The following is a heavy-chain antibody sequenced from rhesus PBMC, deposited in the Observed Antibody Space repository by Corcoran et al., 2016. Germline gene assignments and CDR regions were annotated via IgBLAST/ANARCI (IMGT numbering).Heavy chain of an antibody. D-gene: IGHD6-31*01. CDR2: IRSGGST. Sequence: QVQLQQWGEGLVKPSETLSLTCAVYGGSISSNYWSWIRQPPGKGLEWIGRIRSGGSTNYNPSFKSRVTISIDTSKNQFSLKLSSVTAADTAVYYCASTYSSGWYDAFDFWGQGLRVTVSS. CDR3: ASTYSSGWYDAFDF. J-gene: IGHJ3*01. V-gene: IGHV4-160*01. CDR1: GGSISSNY.